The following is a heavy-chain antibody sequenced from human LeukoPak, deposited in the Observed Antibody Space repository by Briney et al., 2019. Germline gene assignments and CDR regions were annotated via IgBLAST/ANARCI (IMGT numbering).Heavy chain of an antibody. Sequence: ASVKVSCKASGYTFTSYAMHWVRQAPGQRLEWMGWINAGNGNTKYSQKFQGRVTITRDTSASTAYMELSSLRSEDTAVYYCARNYGSGSYSPVHYYYYGMDVWGQGTTVTVSS. CDR2: INAGNGNT. J-gene: IGHJ6*02. D-gene: IGHD3-10*01. V-gene: IGHV1-3*01. CDR3: ARNYGSGSYSPVHYYYYGMDV. CDR1: GYTFTSYA.